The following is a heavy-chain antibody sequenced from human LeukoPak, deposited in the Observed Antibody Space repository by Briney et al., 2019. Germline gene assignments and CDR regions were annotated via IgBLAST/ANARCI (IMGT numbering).Heavy chain of an antibody. Sequence: SQTLSLTCTVSGGSISSGGYYWSWIRQHPGKGLEWIGYIYYSGSSYYNPSLKSRVTRSVDTSKNQYSLKLSSVTAADTAVYXXXXXXXXXLQYFDYWGQGTLVTVSS. D-gene: IGHD4-11*01. CDR2: IYYSGSS. J-gene: IGHJ4*02. CDR1: GGSISSGGYY. V-gene: IGHV4-31*03. CDR3: XXXXXXXLQYFDY.